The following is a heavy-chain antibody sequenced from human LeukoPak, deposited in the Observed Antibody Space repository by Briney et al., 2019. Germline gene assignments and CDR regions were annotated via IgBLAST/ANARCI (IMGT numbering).Heavy chain of an antibody. J-gene: IGHJ6*02. CDR1: GGSVSGYY. V-gene: IGHV4-34*01. CDR3: ARGYSSSWYRAPYYYYGMDV. CDR2: INHGGST. D-gene: IGHD6-13*01. Sequence: SETLSLTCAVYGGSVSGYYWSWIRQPPGKGLEWMGEINHGGSTNYNPSLKSRVTISVDTSKNQFSLKLSSVTAADTDVYYCARGYSSSWYRAPYYYYGMDVWGQGTTVTVSS.